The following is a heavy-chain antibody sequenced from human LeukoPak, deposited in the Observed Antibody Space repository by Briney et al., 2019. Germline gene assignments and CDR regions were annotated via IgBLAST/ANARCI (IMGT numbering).Heavy chain of an antibody. J-gene: IGHJ4*02. CDR2: FDPEDGET. Sequence: GASVKVSCKVSGYTLTELSMHWVRQAPGKGLEWMGGFDPEDGETIYAQKFQGRVTMTVDTSTDTAYMELSSLRSEDTAVYYCATDRYYYDGIDYWGQGTLVTVSS. D-gene: IGHD3-22*01. CDR1: GYTLTELS. V-gene: IGHV1-24*01. CDR3: ATDRYYYDGIDY.